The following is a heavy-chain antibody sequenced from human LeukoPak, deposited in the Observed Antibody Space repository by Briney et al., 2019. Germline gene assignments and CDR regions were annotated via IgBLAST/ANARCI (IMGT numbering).Heavy chain of an antibody. J-gene: IGHJ4*02. CDR1: GGSFSGYY. Sequence: SETLSLTCAVYGGSFSGYYWSWIRQPPGKGLEWIGEINHSGSTNYNPSLKSRVTISVDTSKNQFSLKLSSVTAADTAVYHCARGRLVRGATYDYWGQGTLVTVSS. CDR3: ARGRLVRGATYDY. V-gene: IGHV4-34*01. D-gene: IGHD3-10*01. CDR2: INHSGST.